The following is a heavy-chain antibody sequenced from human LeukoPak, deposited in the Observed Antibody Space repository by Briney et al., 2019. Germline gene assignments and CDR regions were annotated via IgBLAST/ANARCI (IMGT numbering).Heavy chain of an antibody. CDR3: AKDWDVDTAMVAYFDY. CDR1: GFTFSSHA. CDR2: ISGSGGST. J-gene: IGHJ4*02. D-gene: IGHD5-18*01. Sequence: GGSLRLSCAASGFTFSSHAMSWVRQAPGKGLEWVSAISGSGGSTYYADSVKGRFTISRDNSKNTLYLQMNSLRAEDTAVYYCAKDWDVDTAMVAYFDYWGQGTLVTVSS. V-gene: IGHV3-23*01.